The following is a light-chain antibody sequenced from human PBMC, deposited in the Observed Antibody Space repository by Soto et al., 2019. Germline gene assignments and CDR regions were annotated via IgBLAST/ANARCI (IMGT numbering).Light chain of an antibody. CDR2: EVS. V-gene: IGLV2-14*01. J-gene: IGLJ1*01. CDR1: SSDIGGYNY. CDR3: SSYRGSSIRL. Sequence: SVLTQPASVSGSPGQSITISCTGTSSDIGGYNYVSWYQQHPGKVPKLMIYEVSNRPSGVSNRFSGSKSGNTASLTISGLQAEDEADYYCSSYRGSSIRLFGTGTKVTVL.